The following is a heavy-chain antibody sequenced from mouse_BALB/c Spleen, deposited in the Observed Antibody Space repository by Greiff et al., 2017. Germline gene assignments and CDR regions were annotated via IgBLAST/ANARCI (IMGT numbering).Heavy chain of an antibody. J-gene: IGHJ2*01. D-gene: IGHD2-4*01. CDR2: ISYDGSN. CDR1: GYSITSGYY. V-gene: IGHV3-6*02. Sequence: EVQLQQSGPGLVKPSQSLSLTCSVTGYSITSGYYWNWIRQFPGNKLEWMGYISYDGSNNYNPSLKNRISITRDTSKNQFFLKLNSVTTEDTATYYCARDTFYYDYDGRADYWGQGTTLTVSS. CDR3: ARDTFYYDYDGRADY.